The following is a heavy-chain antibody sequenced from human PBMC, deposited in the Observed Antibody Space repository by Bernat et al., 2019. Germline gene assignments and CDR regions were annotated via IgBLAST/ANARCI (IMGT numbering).Heavy chain of an antibody. CDR1: GGTFSRHA. V-gene: IGHV1-69*01. Sequence: QVQLVQSGAEVKKPGSSVKVSCKASGGTFSRHAINWVRQAPGQGLEWMGGIIPLFGIASYAQKFQGRVTITADESTSTAYMDLSSLRSEDTAVYYCARGSSDCSRSSCPYDYWGQGILVTVSS. CDR3: ARGSSDCSRSSCPYDY. J-gene: IGHJ4*02. D-gene: IGHD2-2*01. CDR2: IIPLFGIA.